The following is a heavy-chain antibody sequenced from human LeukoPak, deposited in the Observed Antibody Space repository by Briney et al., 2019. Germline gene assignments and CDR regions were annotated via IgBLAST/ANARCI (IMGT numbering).Heavy chain of an antibody. Sequence: GGSLRLSCTVSGFTVSSNSMSWVRQAPGKGLEWVSFIYSDNTHYSDSVKGRFTISRNNSKNTLYLQMNSLRAEDTAVYYCARERFGELYRVVYFDYWGQGTLVTVSS. CDR3: ARERFGELYRVVYFDY. CDR1: GFTVSSNS. V-gene: IGHV3-53*01. D-gene: IGHD3-10*01. J-gene: IGHJ4*02. CDR2: IYSDNT.